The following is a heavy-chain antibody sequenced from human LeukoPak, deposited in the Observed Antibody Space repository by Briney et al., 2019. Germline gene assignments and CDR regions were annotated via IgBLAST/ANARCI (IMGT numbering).Heavy chain of an antibody. CDR3: AARKLGNDY. CDR1: GGSVSDYY. D-gene: IGHD7-27*01. J-gene: IGHJ4*02. V-gene: IGHV4-59*02. Sequence: SETLSLTCTVSGGSVSDYYWSWIRQSPGKGLEWIGYIYYTETSYNPSLKSRVTISADTSKNQFSLKLYSVTAADTAVYYCAARKLGNDYWGQGTLVTVSS. CDR2: IYYTET.